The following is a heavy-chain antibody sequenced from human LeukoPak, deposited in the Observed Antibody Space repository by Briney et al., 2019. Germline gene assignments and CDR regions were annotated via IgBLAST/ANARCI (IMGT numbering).Heavy chain of an antibody. Sequence: PGGSLRLSCAASGFTFSSYWMHWVRQAPGKGLVWVSHINSDGNSTRYADSVKGRFTISRDNAKNTLYLQMNSLRAEDTAVYYCARADGLLLGFWGQGALVTVSS. V-gene: IGHV3-74*01. CDR3: ARADGLLLGF. D-gene: IGHD2-8*01. J-gene: IGHJ4*02. CDR2: INSDGNST. CDR1: GFTFSSYW.